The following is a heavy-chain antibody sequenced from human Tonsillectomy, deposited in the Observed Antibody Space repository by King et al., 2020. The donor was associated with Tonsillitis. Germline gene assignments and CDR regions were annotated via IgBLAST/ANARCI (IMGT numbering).Heavy chain of an antibody. CDR2: IIPILGIA. V-gene: IGHV1-69*09. D-gene: IGHD3-10*01. CDR1: GGTFSSYA. J-gene: IGHJ4*02. CDR3: AREESGGSGSYYLPSLYYFDY. Sequence: VQLVESGAEVKKPGSSVKVSCKASGGTFSSYAISWVRQAPGQGLEWMVRIIPILGIANYAQKSQGRVTITADKSTSTAYMELSSLRSEDTAVYYCAREESGGSGSYYLPSLYYFDYWGQGTLVTVSS.